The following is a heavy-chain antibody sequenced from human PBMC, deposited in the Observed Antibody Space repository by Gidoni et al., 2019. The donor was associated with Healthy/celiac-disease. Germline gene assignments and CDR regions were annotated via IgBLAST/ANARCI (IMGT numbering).Heavy chain of an antibody. Sequence: QLQLPESGPGLVKPSQTLYLPCTVPGGATRSGSYYWSWIRQPAGKVLGCIGRIYTSGITNYNPSLKSRVTISVDTSKNQFSLKLSSVTAADTAVYYCASSIAADNYYYYYGMDVWGQGTTVTVSS. V-gene: IGHV4-61*02. CDR1: GGATRSGSYY. CDR3: ASSIAADNYYYYYGMDV. CDR2: IYTSGIT. D-gene: IGHD6-6*01. J-gene: IGHJ6*02.